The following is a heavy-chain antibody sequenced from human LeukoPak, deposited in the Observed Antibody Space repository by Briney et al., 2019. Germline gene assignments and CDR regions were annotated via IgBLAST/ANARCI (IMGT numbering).Heavy chain of an antibody. CDR2: IYYGRTT. CDR1: GDSISGSSHH. CDR3: VRHDGRGGATMGALDS. D-gene: IGHD4/OR15-4a*01. Sequence: SETLSLTCTVSGDSISGSSHHWGWIRQSPGKGLEWIGSIYYGRTTYYNPSLNNRVSISVVTSKNQFSLQLNSMSAADTAVYYCVRHDGRGGATMGALDSWGQGSLVTVSS. V-gene: IGHV4-39*01. J-gene: IGHJ4*02.